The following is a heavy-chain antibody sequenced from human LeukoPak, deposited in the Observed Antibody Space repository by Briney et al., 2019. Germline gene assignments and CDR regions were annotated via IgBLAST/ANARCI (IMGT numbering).Heavy chain of an antibody. J-gene: IGHJ4*02. CDR1: GYTFTIYG. CDR3: ARGLPFLEWLLPDY. Sequence: ASVKVSCKASGYTFTIYGISWVRQAPGQGLEWMGWISAYNGNTNYAQKLQGRVNMTTDTSTSTAYMELRSLRSDETAVYYCARGLPFLEWLLPDYWGQGTLVTVSS. V-gene: IGHV1-18*01. D-gene: IGHD3-3*02. CDR2: ISAYNGNT.